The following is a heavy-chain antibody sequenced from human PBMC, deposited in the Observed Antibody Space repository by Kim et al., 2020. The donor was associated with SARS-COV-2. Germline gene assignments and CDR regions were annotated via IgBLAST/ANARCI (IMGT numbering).Heavy chain of an antibody. Sequence: GGSLRLSCAASGFTFSSYWMSWVRQAPGKGLEWVANIKQDGSEKYYVDSVKGRFTISRDNAKNSLYLQMNSLRAEDTAVYYCARDRGTGIAAAGSYWYFDLWGRGTLVTVSS. CDR2: IKQDGSEK. CDR3: ARDRGTGIAAAGSYWYFDL. J-gene: IGHJ2*01. CDR1: GFTFSSYW. D-gene: IGHD6-13*01. V-gene: IGHV3-7*01.